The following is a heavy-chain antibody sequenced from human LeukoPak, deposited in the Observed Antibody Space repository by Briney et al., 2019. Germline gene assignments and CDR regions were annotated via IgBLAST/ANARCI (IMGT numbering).Heavy chain of an antibody. V-gene: IGHV4-39*01. CDR2: IYYSGST. J-gene: IGHJ2*01. CDR3: ARHSDGGNSHWYFDL. CDR1: GGSISSSSYY. Sequence: SETLSLTCTVSGGSISSSSYYWGWIRQPPGKGLEWIGSIYYSGSTYYNPSLKSRVTISVDTSKNQFSLKLSSMTAADTAVYYCARHSDGGNSHWYFDLWGRGTLVTVSS. D-gene: IGHD4-23*01.